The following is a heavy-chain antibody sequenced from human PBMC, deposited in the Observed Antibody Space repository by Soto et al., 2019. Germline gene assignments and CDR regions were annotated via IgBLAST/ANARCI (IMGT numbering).Heavy chain of an antibody. J-gene: IGHJ4*02. CDR1: GGSISSSSYY. CDR2: IYYSGST. CDR3: ARRSYYGSGSYYLSFFDY. V-gene: IGHV4-39*01. Sequence: ASETLSLTCTVSGGSISSSSYYWGWIRQPPGKGLEWIGSIYYSGSTYYNQSLKSRVTISVDTSKNQFSLKLSSVTAADTAVYYCARRSYYGSGSYYLSFFDYWGQGTLVTVSA. D-gene: IGHD3-10*01.